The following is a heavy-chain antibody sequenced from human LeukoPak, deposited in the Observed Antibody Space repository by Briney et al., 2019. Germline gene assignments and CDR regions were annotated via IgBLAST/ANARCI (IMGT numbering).Heavy chain of an antibody. V-gene: IGHV3-9*01. D-gene: IGHD3-22*01. CDR1: GLTFDDYA. CDR2: ISWNSGSI. Sequence: GRSLRLSCAASGLTFDDYAMRWVRQAPGEGLEWVSGISWNSGSIGYADSVKGRFTISRDNAKNSLYLQMNSLRAEDTALYYCAKDFWARTGGSYDSSGNYSLSAFDIWGQGTMVTVSS. J-gene: IGHJ3*02. CDR3: AKDFWARTGGSYDSSGNYSLSAFDI.